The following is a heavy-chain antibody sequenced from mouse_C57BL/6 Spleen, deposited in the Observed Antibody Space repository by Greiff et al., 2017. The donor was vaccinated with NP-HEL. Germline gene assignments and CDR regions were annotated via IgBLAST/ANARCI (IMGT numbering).Heavy chain of an antibody. Sequence: QVQLQQSGPELVKPGASVKISCKASGYAFSSSWMNWVKQRPGKGLEWIGRIYPGDGDTNYNGKFKGKATLTADKSSSTAYMQLSSLTSEDSAVYFCARNGRRYYGSSSHWYFDVWGTGTTVTVSS. V-gene: IGHV1-82*01. D-gene: IGHD1-1*01. J-gene: IGHJ1*03. CDR2: IYPGDGDT. CDR3: ARNGRRYYGSSSHWYFDV. CDR1: GYAFSSSW.